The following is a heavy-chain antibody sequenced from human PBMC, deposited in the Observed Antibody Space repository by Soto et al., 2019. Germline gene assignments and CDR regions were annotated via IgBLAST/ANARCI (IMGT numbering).Heavy chain of an antibody. CDR2: INPNSGGT. CDR3: AREREDYGDYDYCYYGMDV. Sequence: QVQLVQSGAEVRKPGASVKVSCKASGYTFTGYYMHWVRQAPGQGLEWMGWINPNSGGTNYAQKFQGWVTMTRDTSISTAYMELSRLRSDDTAVYYCAREREDYGDYDYCYYGMDVWGQGTTVTVSS. CDR1: GYTFTGYY. D-gene: IGHD4-17*01. J-gene: IGHJ6*02. V-gene: IGHV1-2*04.